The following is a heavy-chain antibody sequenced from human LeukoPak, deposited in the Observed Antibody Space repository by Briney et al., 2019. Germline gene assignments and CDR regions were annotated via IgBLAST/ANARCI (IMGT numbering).Heavy chain of an antibody. J-gene: IGHJ4*02. CDR2: IYYSGST. CDR1: GGSISSYY. CDR3: ARRVAFTGSYGSYYFDY. V-gene: IGHV4-59*08. Sequence: SETLSLTCTVSGGSISSYYWSWIRQPPGKGLEWIGYIYYSGSTNYNPSLKSRVTISVDTSKKQFSLKLSSVTAADTAVYYCARRVAFTGSYGSYYFDYWGQGTLVTVSS. D-gene: IGHD3-10*01.